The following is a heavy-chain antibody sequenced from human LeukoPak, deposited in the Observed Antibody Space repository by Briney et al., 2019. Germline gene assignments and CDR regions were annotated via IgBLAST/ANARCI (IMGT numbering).Heavy chain of an antibody. CDR1: GDTVSSNSAA. J-gene: IGHJ4*02. CDR2: TYYRSDLYS. V-gene: IGHV6-1*01. CDR3: AREGSYFDY. Sequence: NHSQTLSLTCALSGDTVSSNSAAWNWIRQSPSRGLEWLGRTYYRSDLYSDYAVSVKSRVSITPDTAKNQFSLQLNSVTPEDTAIYYCAREGSYFDYWGQGTLVTVSS.